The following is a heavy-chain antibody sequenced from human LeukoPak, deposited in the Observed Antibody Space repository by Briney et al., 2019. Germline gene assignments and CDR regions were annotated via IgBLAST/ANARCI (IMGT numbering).Heavy chain of an antibody. CDR2: ISSSSSYI. Sequence: GGSLRLSCAASGFTFSSYTMNWVRQAPGKGLEWVSSISSSSSYIFDADSVKGRFTISRDNSRNTLYLQMNSLRAEDTAVYYCAKGVSSGWYPFDFWGQGTLVTVSS. D-gene: IGHD6-19*01. CDR1: GFTFSSYT. J-gene: IGHJ4*02. V-gene: IGHV3-21*04. CDR3: AKGVSSGWYPFDF.